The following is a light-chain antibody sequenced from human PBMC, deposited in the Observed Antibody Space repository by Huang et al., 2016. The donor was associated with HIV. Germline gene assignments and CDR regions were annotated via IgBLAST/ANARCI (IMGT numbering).Light chain of an antibody. CDR3: QQRSTLIT. Sequence: DIVLTQSPDTLSLSPGQRASLFCRASHHIGSSLAWSQQKPGHAPRLLIYDAFKRANDIAARFSCSGSGTDFTLTISILKVEDFAFYYCQQRSTLITFGQGTRLE. CDR2: DAF. V-gene: IGKV3-11*01. J-gene: IGKJ5*01. CDR1: HHIGSS.